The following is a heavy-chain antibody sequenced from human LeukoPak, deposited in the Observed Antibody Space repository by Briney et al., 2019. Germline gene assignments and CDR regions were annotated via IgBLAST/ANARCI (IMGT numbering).Heavy chain of an antibody. CDR2: IGTSSTTI. V-gene: IGHV3-48*01. CDR3: ARQRETAVAGTGFDH. J-gene: IGHJ4*02. D-gene: IGHD6-19*01. Sequence: PGGSLRLSCAASGFTFSSYTMNWVRQPPGKGLEWVSNIGTSSTTIYYADSVKGRFTISRDNAKNSLYLQMNSLRAGDTAVYYCARQRETAVAGTGFDHWGQGTLVAVSS. CDR1: GFTFSSYT.